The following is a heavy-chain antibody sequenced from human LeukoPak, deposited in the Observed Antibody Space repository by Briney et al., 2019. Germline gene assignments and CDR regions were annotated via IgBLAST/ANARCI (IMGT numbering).Heavy chain of an antibody. Sequence: GGSLRLSCAASGFTFSSYWMHWVRQAPGKGLVRVSRINSDGSSTSYADSVKGRFTISRDNAKNTLYLQMNSLRAEDTAVYYCAREEEEYCSTTSCYPVGRFDYWGQGTLVTVSS. CDR3: AREEEEYCSTTSCYPVGRFDY. CDR1: GFTFSSYW. CDR2: INSDGSST. V-gene: IGHV3-74*01. D-gene: IGHD2-2*01. J-gene: IGHJ4*02.